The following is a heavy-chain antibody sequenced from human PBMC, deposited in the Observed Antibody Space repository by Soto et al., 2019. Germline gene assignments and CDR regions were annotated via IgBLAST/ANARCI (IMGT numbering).Heavy chain of an antibody. CDR3: ASFNTVRVLTATPL. CDR2: INPGNGNT. D-gene: IGHD2-21*02. V-gene: IGHV1-3*01. J-gene: IGHJ3*01. Sequence: QVQVVQSGAEVKKPGASVKVSCKASGYTFTNYAMHWVRQAPGQRLEWMGWINPGNGNTKYSQKFQGRVTITRDTSASTAYMDLSNLRSEDPAVYYCASFNTVRVLTATPLWGQGTMVTVSS. CDR1: GYTFTNYA.